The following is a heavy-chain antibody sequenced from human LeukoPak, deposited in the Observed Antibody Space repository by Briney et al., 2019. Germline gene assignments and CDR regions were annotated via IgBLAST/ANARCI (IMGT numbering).Heavy chain of an antibody. J-gene: IGHJ4*02. D-gene: IGHD2-15*01. CDR1: GFTFNSYW. CDR2: IKQDGSEK. CDR3: ARGGFGFGD. V-gene: IGHV3-7*01. Sequence: SGGSLRLSCAASGFTFNSYWMSWVRQAPGKGLEWVAKIKQDGSEKYYVDSVKGRFTVSRDNAKNSLFLQMNSLRAEDTAVYYCARGGFGFGDWGQGTLVTVSS.